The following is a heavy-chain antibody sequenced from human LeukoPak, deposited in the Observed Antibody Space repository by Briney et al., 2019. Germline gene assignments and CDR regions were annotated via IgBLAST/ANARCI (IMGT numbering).Heavy chain of an antibody. D-gene: IGHD5-18*01. CDR3: ARNIARAHAFDI. Sequence: ASVKVSCKASGYTFTSYGIGWVRQAPGQGLEWMGWISAYNGNTNYAQKLQGRVTMTTDTSTSTAYMELRSLRSDDTAVYYCARNIARAHAFDIWGQGTMVTVSS. J-gene: IGHJ3*02. CDR2: ISAYNGNT. V-gene: IGHV1-18*01. CDR1: GYTFTSYG.